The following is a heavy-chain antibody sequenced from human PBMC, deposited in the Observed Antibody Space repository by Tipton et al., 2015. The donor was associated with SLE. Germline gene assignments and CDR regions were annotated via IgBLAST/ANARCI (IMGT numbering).Heavy chain of an antibody. CDR3: ARRSPSDYYDSSGYSYFDY. CDR1: GGSISSSSYY. J-gene: IGHJ4*02. D-gene: IGHD3-22*01. Sequence: TLSLTCTVSGGSISSSSYYWGWIRHPPGKGLEWIGSIYYSGSTYYNPSLKSRVTISVDTSKNQFSLKLSSVTAADTAVYYCARRSPSDYYDSSGYSYFDYWGQGTLVTVSS. CDR2: IYYSGST. V-gene: IGHV4-39*07.